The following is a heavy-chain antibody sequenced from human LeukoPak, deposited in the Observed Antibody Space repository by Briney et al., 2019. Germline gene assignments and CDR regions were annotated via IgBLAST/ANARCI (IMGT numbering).Heavy chain of an antibody. J-gene: IGHJ4*02. CDR2: IYYSGST. CDR3: AGYGYYYDSSGYYFYRRRSPYYFDY. CDR1: GGSVSSNSHY. Sequence: PSETLSLTCTVSGGSVSSNSHYWSWIRQPPGKGLEWIGYIYYSGSTYYNPSLKSRVTISVDTSKNQFSLKLSSVTAADTAVYYCAGYGYYYDSSGYYFYRRRSPYYFDYWGQGTLVTVSS. V-gene: IGHV4-30-4*08. D-gene: IGHD3-22*01.